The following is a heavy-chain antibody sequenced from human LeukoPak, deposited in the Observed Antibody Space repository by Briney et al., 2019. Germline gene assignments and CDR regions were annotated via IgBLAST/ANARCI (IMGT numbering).Heavy chain of an antibody. D-gene: IGHD5-12*01. Sequence: GGSLRLSCAASGFTFSSYWTHWVRQAPGKGLVWVSRTNSDGSSTSYADSVKGRFTISRDNAKNTLYLQMNSLRAEDTAVYYCARGGYSGYDGPDYWGQGTLVTVSS. CDR3: ARGGYSGYDGPDY. J-gene: IGHJ4*02. CDR2: TNSDGSST. V-gene: IGHV3-74*01. CDR1: GFTFSSYW.